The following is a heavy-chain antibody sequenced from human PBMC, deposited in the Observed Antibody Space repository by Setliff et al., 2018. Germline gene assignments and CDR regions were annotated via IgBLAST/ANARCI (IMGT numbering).Heavy chain of an antibody. V-gene: IGHV3-66*01. CDR3: ARGIVAPSRWDYFDY. CDR2: IYSDGRT. J-gene: IGHJ4*02. Sequence: PGGSLRLSCAASGFTFSSYWMSWVRQAPGKGPEWVSIIYSDGRTFYADSVKGRFLISRDNSKNTLYLQMSSLRAEDTAVYYCARGIVAPSRWDYFDYWGQGTLVTVSS. CDR1: GFTFSSYW. D-gene: IGHD1-26*01.